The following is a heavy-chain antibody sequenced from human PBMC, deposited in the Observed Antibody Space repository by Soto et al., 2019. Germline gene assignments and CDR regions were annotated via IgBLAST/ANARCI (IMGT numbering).Heavy chain of an antibody. J-gene: IGHJ4*02. CDR3: ARARVGVDIVVVPAAQPLSG. Sequence: QVQLVQSGAEVKKPGSSVKVSCKASGGTFSSYTISWVRQAPGQGLEWMGRIIPILGIANYAQKFQGRVTISAEKSTSTAYMELRSLRSEDAAVYYCARARVGVDIVVVPAAQPLSGWGQGTLVTVSS. CDR1: GGTFSSYT. CDR2: IIPILGIA. D-gene: IGHD2-2*01. V-gene: IGHV1-69*02.